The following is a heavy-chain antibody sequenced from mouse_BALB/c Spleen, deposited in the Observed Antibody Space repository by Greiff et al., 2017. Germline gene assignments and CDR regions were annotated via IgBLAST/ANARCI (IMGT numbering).Heavy chain of an antibody. D-gene: IGHD2-4*01. Sequence: EVKLVESGGGLVQPGGSLKLSCAASGFTFSSYGMSWVRQTPDKRLELVATINSNGGSTYYPDSVKGRFTISRDNAKNTLYLQMSSLKSEDTAMYYCARVYDYDGYFDVWGAETTVTVSS. CDR3: ARVYDYDGYFDV. V-gene: IGHV5-6-3*01. CDR1: GFTFSSYG. CDR2: INSNGGST. J-gene: IGHJ1*01.